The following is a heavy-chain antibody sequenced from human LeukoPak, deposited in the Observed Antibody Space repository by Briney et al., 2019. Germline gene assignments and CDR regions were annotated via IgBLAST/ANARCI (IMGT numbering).Heavy chain of an antibody. CDR1: GYTFTGYY. Sequence: ASVKVSCKASGYTFTGYYMHWLRQAPGQGLEWMGRINPNSGGTNYEQKFQGRVTMTRDTSISTAYTELSRLRSDGTAVYYCARAAAGTGGNYFDYWGQGTLVTVSS. D-gene: IGHD6-13*01. V-gene: IGHV1-2*06. J-gene: IGHJ4*02. CDR3: ARAAAGTGGNYFDY. CDR2: INPNSGGT.